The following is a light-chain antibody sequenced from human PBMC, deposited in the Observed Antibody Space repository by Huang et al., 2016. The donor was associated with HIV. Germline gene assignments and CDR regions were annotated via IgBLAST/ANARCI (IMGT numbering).Light chain of an antibody. CDR2: GAS. Sequence: EIVMTQSPAILSVSPGERATLSCRASQSVRSNLAWYQQKPGQAPRLLIYGASTRATGIPARLSGSGSGTEFTLTISSLQSEDFAVYYCQQYNNWPPWTFGQGTKVEIK. V-gene: IGKV3-15*01. CDR1: QSVRSN. CDR3: QQYNNWPPWT. J-gene: IGKJ1*01.